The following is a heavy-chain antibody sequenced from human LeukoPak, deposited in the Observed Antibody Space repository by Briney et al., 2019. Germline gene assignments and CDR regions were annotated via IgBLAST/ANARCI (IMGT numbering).Heavy chain of an antibody. CDR2: ISSSSSYI. CDR3: ARRGGSSSFAPY. V-gene: IGHV3-21*01. Sequence: GGSLRLSCAASGFTFSSYRMNWVRQAPGKGLEWVSSISSSSSYIYYADSVKGRFTISRDNAKNSLYLQMNSLRAEDTAVYCCARRGGSSSFAPYWGQGTLVTVSS. D-gene: IGHD6-13*01. CDR1: GFTFSSYR. J-gene: IGHJ4*02.